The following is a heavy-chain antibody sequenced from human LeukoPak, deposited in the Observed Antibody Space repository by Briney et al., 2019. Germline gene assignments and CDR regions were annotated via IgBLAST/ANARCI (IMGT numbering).Heavy chain of an antibody. J-gene: IGHJ4*02. Sequence: PGGSLRLSCAASGFIFKKYWMNWVRQAPGKGLEWVANIKQDGSEKYYVDSVKGRFTISRDNAKNSLYLQMNSLRAEDTAVYYCASPRYDFWSGFLFDYWGQGTLVTVSS. CDR3: ASPRYDFWSGFLFDY. CDR1: GFIFKKYW. D-gene: IGHD3-3*01. CDR2: IKQDGSEK. V-gene: IGHV3-7*01.